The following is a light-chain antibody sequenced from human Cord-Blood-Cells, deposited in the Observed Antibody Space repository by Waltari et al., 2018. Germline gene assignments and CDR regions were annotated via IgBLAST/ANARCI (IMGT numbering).Light chain of an antibody. V-gene: IGLV1-40*01. J-gene: IGLJ3*02. Sequence: QSVLTQPPSVSGAPGQRVTISCTGSSSNIGAGYDVHWYQQLPGTAPKLLIYGNSKPPAGVPDRFSGSKAGTSASLAITGLRAEGEADYFGQSYDSSLSGWVFGGVTKLTFL. CDR2: GNS. CDR3: QSYDSSLSGWV. CDR1: SSNIGAGYD.